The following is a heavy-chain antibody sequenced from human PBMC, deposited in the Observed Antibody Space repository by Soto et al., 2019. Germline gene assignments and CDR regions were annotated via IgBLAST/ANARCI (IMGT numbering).Heavy chain of an antibody. Sequence: ASVKVSCKASCYTFSNSGTTWVRQSTVQGLEWMGWITAYNGDTNYAQKLQGRVTMTTDTSTSTAYMELRSLSSDDTAVYYCARVERSCTSTNCLDYWGQGTQVTVSS. D-gene: IGHD2-2*01. V-gene: IGHV1-18*01. CDR2: ITAYNGDT. CDR3: ARVERSCTSTNCLDY. J-gene: IGHJ4*02. CDR1: CYTFSNSG.